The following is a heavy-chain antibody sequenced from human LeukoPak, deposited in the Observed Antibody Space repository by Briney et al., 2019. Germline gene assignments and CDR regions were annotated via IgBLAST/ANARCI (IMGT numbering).Heavy chain of an antibody. D-gene: IGHD3-10*01. CDR3: ARVGSGRSY. CDR2: INPNSGGT. J-gene: IGHJ4*02. CDR1: GYSFTGYY. Sequence: ASVKVSCKASGYSFTGYYLHWVRQAPGRGLEWMGWINPNSGGTNYAQKFQGGVTMTRDTSISTAYMEVNRLISDDTAVYFCARVGSGRSYWGQGTLVTVSS. V-gene: IGHV1-2*02.